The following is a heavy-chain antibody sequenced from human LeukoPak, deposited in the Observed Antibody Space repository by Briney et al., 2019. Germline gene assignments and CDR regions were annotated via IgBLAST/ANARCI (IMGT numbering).Heavy chain of an antibody. CDR2: IIPIFGTA. CDR3: ARDPREMATAPFGYYFDC. V-gene: IGHV1-69*13. J-gene: IGHJ4*02. Sequence: ASVKVSCKASGYTFSSYAISWVRQAPGQGLEWMGGIIPIFGTANYAQKFQGRVTITADESTSTAYMELSSLRSEDTAVYYCARDPREMATAPFGYYFDCWGQGTLVTVSS. CDR1: GYTFSSYA. D-gene: IGHD5-24*01.